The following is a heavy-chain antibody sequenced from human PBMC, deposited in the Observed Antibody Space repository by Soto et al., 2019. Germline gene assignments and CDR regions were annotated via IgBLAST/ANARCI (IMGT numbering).Heavy chain of an antibody. Sequence: GGSLRLSCAASGFTFSSYAMSWVRQAPGKGLEWVSAISGSGGSTYYADSVKGRFTISRDNSKNTLYLQMNSLRAEDTAVYYCAKSGGCVGELLSFSCIYYYYYMDVWGKGTTVTVSS. CDR2: ISGSGGST. D-gene: IGHD3-10*01. J-gene: IGHJ6*03. V-gene: IGHV3-23*01. CDR1: GFTFSSYA. CDR3: AKSGGCVGELLSFSCIYYYYYMDV.